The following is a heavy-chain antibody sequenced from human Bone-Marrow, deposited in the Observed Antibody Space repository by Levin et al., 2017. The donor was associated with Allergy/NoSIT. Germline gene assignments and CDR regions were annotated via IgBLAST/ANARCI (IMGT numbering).Heavy chain of an antibody. J-gene: IGHJ4*02. CDR2: INHSGST. D-gene: IGHD2-2*01. CDR3: ARTGSSSLDY. Sequence: SQTLSLTCAVYGGSFSGYYWSWIRQPPGKGLEWIGEINHSGSTNYNPSLKSRVTISVDTSKNQFSLKLSSVTAADTAVYYCARTGSSSLDYWGQGTLVTVSS. CDR1: GGSFSGYY. V-gene: IGHV4-34*01.